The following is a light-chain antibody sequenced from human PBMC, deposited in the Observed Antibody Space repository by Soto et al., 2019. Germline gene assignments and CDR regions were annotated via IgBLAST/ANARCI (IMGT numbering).Light chain of an antibody. CDR2: GNT. CDR3: CSYAGSYTLV. V-gene: IGLV1-40*01. Sequence: QSVLTQPPSVSGAPGQRVTISCTGGSSNIGAGYDVHWYQQLPGTAPKLLIYGNTNRPSGVPDRFSGSKSGTSASLAITGLQAEDEADYYCCSYAGSYTLVFGTGTKLTVL. J-gene: IGLJ1*01. CDR1: SSNIGAGYD.